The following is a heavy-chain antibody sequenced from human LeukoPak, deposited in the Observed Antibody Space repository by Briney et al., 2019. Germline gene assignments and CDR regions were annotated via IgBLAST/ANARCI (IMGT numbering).Heavy chain of an antibody. V-gene: IGHV4-38-2*02. CDR2: IYHSGST. CDR3: ARGQIYDYWTPVSWKFDL. CDR1: GYSISSGYY. Sequence: SETLSLTCTVSGYSISSGYYWGWIRQPPGKGLEWIGSIYHSGSTYYNPSLKSRVTISVDTSKNQFSLKLSSVTAADTAVYYCARGQIYDYWTPVSWKFDLRGRGTLVSVSS. D-gene: IGHD3/OR15-3a*01. J-gene: IGHJ2*01.